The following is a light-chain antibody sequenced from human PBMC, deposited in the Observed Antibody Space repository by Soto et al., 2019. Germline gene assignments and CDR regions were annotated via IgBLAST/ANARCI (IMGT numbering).Light chain of an antibody. CDR2: EVT. CDR3: SSYTSTSVFYV. J-gene: IGLJ1*01. CDR1: TSDVGSYDY. Sequence: SALTQPASVSGSPGQSITISCTGSTSDVGSYDYVTWFQQYPGKAPKVMIYEVTNRPSGVSHRFSGSKSGNTASLTISGLQAEDEADYFCSSYTSTSVFYVFGTGTKVTVL. V-gene: IGLV2-14*01.